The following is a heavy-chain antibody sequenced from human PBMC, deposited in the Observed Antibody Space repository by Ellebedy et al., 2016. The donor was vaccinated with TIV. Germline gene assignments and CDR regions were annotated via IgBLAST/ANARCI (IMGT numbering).Heavy chain of an antibody. J-gene: IGHJ4*02. CDR3: ARGNKQWLEHY. CDR1: GFTFSNSA. V-gene: IGHV1-58*02. CDR2: IVLDSGDT. Sequence: ASVKVSCKASGFTFSNSAMQWVRQARGQPLEWIGWIVLDSGDTNYAPKFQGRVSITRDTSASKAYMEVRSLRSQDTAVYYCARGNKQWLEHYWGQGTLVTVSS. D-gene: IGHD6-19*01.